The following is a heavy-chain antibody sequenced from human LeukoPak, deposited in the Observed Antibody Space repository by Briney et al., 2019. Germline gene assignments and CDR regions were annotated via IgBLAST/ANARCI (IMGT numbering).Heavy chain of an antibody. CDR3: AKEGPDIVATSHIYWPRVPRLYYFDY. D-gene: IGHD5-12*01. CDR2: ISYDGSNK. J-gene: IGHJ4*02. Sequence: QPGGSLRLSCSASGFTFSSFAMHWVRQAPGKGLEWVAVISYDGSNKYYADSVKGRFTISRDNSKNTLYLQMNSLRAEDTAVYYCAKEGPDIVATSHIYWPRVPRLYYFDYWGQGTLVTVSS. V-gene: IGHV3-30*04. CDR1: GFTFSSFA.